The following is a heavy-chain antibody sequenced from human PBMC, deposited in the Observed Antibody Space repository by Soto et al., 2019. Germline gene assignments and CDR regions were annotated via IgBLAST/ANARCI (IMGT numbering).Heavy chain of an antibody. CDR1: GYTFTSYG. V-gene: IGHV1-18*01. D-gene: IGHD2-2*01. J-gene: IGHJ4*02. CDR2: ISAYNGNT. Sequence: QVQLVQSGAEVKKPGASVKVSCKASGYTFTSYGISWVRQAPGQGLEWMGWISAYNGNTNHAQKLQGRVTMTADTSTSTAYMELRSLRSDDTAVYYCARDRNPSLPAANPFDYWGQGTLVTVSS. CDR3: ARDRNPSLPAANPFDY.